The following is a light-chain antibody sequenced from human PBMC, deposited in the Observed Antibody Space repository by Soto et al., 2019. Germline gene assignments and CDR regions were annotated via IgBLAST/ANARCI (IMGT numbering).Light chain of an antibody. CDR1: QNIDNS. CDR2: LAS. CDR3: QQYHRYST. V-gene: IGKV1-5*03. J-gene: IGKJ1*01. Sequence: DIQMTQSPSTVSASVGDWISFTCRASQNIDNSLAWYQHKPGKAPKVLIYLASSLDSGVPARFSASGSGTEFTLTITSLQPDDFATYYCQQYHRYSTFGQGTRVEMK.